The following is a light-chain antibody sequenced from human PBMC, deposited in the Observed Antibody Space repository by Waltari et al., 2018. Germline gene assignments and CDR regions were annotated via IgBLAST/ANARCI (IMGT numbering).Light chain of an antibody. CDR2: KAS. J-gene: IGKJ4*01. CDR1: HNISKW. Sequence: VSHNISKWLAGFKQKPGEAPKLLIYKASTLESGVPSRFSGSGTVTEFTLTISSLQPEDFATYYCQQYNSYSLLSFGGGTKVEIK. V-gene: IGKV1-5*03. CDR3: QQYNSYSLLS.